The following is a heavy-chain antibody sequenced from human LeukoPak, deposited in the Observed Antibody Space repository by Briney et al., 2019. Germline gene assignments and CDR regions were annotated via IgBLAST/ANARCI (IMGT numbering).Heavy chain of an antibody. CDR1: GFILSSNY. D-gene: IGHD3-22*01. J-gene: IGHJ3*02. Sequence: GGSLRLSCAASGFILSSNYMNWVRQAPGKGLVGVSRINSDGSGTGYADSVKGRLTISRDNHKNMLYLQKSSLRAEDRAVYYCARVYYDGSGGAFDIWGQGTMVTV. V-gene: IGHV3-74*01. CDR3: ARVYYDGSGGAFDI. CDR2: INSDGSGT.